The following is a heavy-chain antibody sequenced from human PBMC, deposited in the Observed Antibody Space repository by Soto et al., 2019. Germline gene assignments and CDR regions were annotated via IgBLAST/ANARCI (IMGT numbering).Heavy chain of an antibody. Sequence: GGSLRLSCAASGFTFSSYAMHWVRQAPGKGLEWVAVISYDGSNKYYADSVKGRFTISRDNSKNTLYLQMNSLRAEDTAVYYCARGHRIAVAGRNYYYYYGMDVWGQGTTVTVSS. D-gene: IGHD6-19*01. J-gene: IGHJ6*02. CDR3: ARGHRIAVAGRNYYYYYGMDV. CDR2: ISYDGSNK. V-gene: IGHV3-30-3*01. CDR1: GFTFSSYA.